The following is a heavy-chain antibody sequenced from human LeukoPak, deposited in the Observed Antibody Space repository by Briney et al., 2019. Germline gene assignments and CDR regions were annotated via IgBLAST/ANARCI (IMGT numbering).Heavy chain of an antibody. D-gene: IGHD3-10*01. CDR1: GGSFSGYY. J-gene: IGHJ5*02. Sequence: SETLSLTCAVYGGSFSGYYWSWIRQPPGKGLEWIGEINHSGSTNYNPSLKSRVTISVDTSKNQFSLKLSSVTAADTAVYYCARPAIKTLYYGSGSSVGFSRTHVGYNWFDPWGQGTLVTVSS. CDR2: INHSGST. CDR3: ARPAIKTLYYGSGSSVGFSRTHVGYNWFDP. V-gene: IGHV4-34*01.